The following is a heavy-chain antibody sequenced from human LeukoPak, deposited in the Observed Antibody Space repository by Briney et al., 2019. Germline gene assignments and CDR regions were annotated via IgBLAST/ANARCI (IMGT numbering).Heavy chain of an antibody. CDR3: ARDRSSGYYSDAFDI. Sequence: SETLSLTCAVYGGSFSGYYWSWIRQPPGKGLEWIGSIYHSGSTYYNPSLKSRVTISVDTSKNQFSLKLTSVTAADMAVYYCARDRSSGYYSDAFDIWGQGTMVTVSS. V-gene: IGHV4-34*01. CDR2: IYHSGST. J-gene: IGHJ3*02. D-gene: IGHD3-22*01. CDR1: GGSFSGYY.